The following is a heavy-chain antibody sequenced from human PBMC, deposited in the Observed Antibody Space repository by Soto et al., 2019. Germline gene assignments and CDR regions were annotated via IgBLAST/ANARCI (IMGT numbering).Heavy chain of an antibody. CDR2: ISGSGGST. D-gene: IGHD5-18*01. Sequence: PGGSLRLSCAASGFTFSSYAMNWVRQGPGKGLEWVSVISGSGGSTYYADSVKGRFTISRDNSKNTLYLQMNSLRAEDTAVYYCARTAIGYSYGPYYYGMDVWGQGTTVTVSS. CDR1: GFTFSSYA. J-gene: IGHJ6*02. V-gene: IGHV3-23*01. CDR3: ARTAIGYSYGPYYYGMDV.